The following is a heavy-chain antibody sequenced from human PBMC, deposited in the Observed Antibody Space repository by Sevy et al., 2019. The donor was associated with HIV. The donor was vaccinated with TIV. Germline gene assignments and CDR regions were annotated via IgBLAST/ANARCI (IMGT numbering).Heavy chain of an antibody. CDR1: GYTFTSYG. Sequence: ASVKVSCKASGYTFTSYGISWVRQAPGQGLEWMGWISAYNGNKNYAQKLQGRVTMTTDTSTSTAYMELRSLRSDDTAVYYCVGGYCSSTSCYTLDYWGQGTLVTVSS. D-gene: IGHD2-2*02. V-gene: IGHV1-18*01. CDR3: VGGYCSSTSCYTLDY. CDR2: ISAYNGNK. J-gene: IGHJ4*02.